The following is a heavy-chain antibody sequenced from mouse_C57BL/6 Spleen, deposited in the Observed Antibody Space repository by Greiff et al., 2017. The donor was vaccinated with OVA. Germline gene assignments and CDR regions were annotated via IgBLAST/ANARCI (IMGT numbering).Heavy chain of an antibody. Sequence: EVKLMESGPGLVKPSQSLSLTCSVTGYSITSGYYWNWIRQFPGNKLEWMGYISYDGSNNYNPSLKNRISITRDTSKNQFFLKLNSVTTEDTATYYCARGGSSYGWYFDVWGTGTTVTVSS. D-gene: IGHD1-1*01. CDR1: GYSITSGYY. V-gene: IGHV3-6*01. CDR2: ISYDGSN. J-gene: IGHJ1*03. CDR3: ARGGSSYGWYFDV.